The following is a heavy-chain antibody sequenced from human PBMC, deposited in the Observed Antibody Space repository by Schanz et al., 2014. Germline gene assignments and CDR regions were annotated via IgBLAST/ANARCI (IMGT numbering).Heavy chain of an antibody. CDR3: AIIGVMVAVAGTRADY. CDR1: GFTFSSYA. Sequence: VQLVESGGGLVQPGGSLRLSCGGSGFTFSSYAMHWVRQAPGKGLEWVAVIWSDGSTKYYADSVKGRFTISRDNAKKTLSLQMISLRAEDTALYYCAIIGVMVAVAGTRADYWGQGTLVTVSS. D-gene: IGHD6-19*01. V-gene: IGHV3-33*03. CDR2: IWSDGSTK. J-gene: IGHJ4*02.